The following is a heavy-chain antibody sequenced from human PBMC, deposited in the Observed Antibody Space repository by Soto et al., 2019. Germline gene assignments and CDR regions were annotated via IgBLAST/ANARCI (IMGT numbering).Heavy chain of an antibody. Sequence: QVQLQESGPGLVKSSETLSLTCSVSGGSINSGGFYWTWIRQDPGKGLEWIGYIHYSGSTYYNPSLKSRVTISMDMSKKQFSLRLSSVTAADTAVYYCAVDTRKFPAVRSGSNYYYAMDVWGQGTTVTVSS. D-gene: IGHD1-26*01. CDR3: AVDTRKFPAVRSGSNYYYAMDV. V-gene: IGHV4-31*03. CDR2: IHYSGST. J-gene: IGHJ6*02. CDR1: GGSINSGGFY.